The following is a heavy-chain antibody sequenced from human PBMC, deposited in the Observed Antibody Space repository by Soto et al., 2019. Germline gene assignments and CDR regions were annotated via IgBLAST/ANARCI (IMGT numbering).Heavy chain of an antibody. J-gene: IGHJ3*02. Sequence: PSQTLSLTCAISGDSVSSNSAAWNWIRQSPSRGLEWLGKTYYRPKWYYDYAVSVESRITFNPDTSKNQFSLHLNSVPPEDTAVYYRATDSTPLGQYAFDIWGQGTMFSVSS. D-gene: IGHD5-18*01. CDR1: GDSVSSNSAA. CDR3: ATDSTPLGQYAFDI. CDR2: TYYRPKWYY. V-gene: IGHV6-1*01.